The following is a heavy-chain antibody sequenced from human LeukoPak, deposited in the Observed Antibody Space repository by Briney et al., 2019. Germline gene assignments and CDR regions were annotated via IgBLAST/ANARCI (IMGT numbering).Heavy chain of an antibody. J-gene: IGHJ6*02. CDR2: IYYSGST. D-gene: IGHD3-22*01. Sequence: SETLSLTCTVSGVSISSYYWGWIRQPPGKGLEWIGYIYYSGSTNYNPSLKSRVTISVDTSKNQFSLKLSSVTAADTAVYYCASEPAYYYDSSDFYYYYGMDVWGQGTTVTVSS. CDR1: GVSISSYY. V-gene: IGHV4-59*08. CDR3: ASEPAYYYDSSDFYYYYGMDV.